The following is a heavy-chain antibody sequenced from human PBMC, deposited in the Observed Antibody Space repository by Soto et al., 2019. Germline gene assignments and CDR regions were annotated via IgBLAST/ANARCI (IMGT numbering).Heavy chain of an antibody. CDR1: GFTLSNYA. D-gene: IGHD3-22*01. J-gene: IGHJ4*02. CDR2: ISISGGST. CDR3: AKDLRDSSGYYYYIDS. V-gene: IGHV3-23*01. Sequence: EVPLLESGGGSVQPGGSLRLSCAASGFTLSNYAMSWVRQAPGKGLEWVSAISISGGSTYYADSVKGRFTISSDSYKNTLYLKMYSVRAEGTAVSYSAKDLRDSSGYYYYIDSWGQGTRVTVCS.